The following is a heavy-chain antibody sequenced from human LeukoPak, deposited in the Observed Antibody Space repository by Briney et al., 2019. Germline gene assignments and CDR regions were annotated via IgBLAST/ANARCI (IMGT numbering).Heavy chain of an antibody. CDR1: GFTFSGYG. J-gene: IGHJ6*02. V-gene: IGHV3-33*01. D-gene: IGHD6-6*01. CDR2: TWYHGNNK. CDR3: ARDLVSSSSSRDYYYAVDV. Sequence: GGSLRLSCEASGFTFSGYGMHWVRQAPGKELEWVSGTWYHGNNKYYADSVKGRFTISRDNSKNTLYLQMNSLSAEDTAVYYCARDLVSSSSSRDYYYAVDVWGQGTTVTVSS.